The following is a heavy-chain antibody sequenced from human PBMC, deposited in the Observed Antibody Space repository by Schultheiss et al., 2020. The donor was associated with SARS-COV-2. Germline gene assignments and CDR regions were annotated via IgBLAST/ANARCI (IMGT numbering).Heavy chain of an antibody. CDR2: IYYSGST. V-gene: IGHV4-39*07. J-gene: IGHJ4*02. CDR3: ARDCSGGSCYNFDY. D-gene: IGHD2-15*01. Sequence: SETLSLTCTVSGGSISGSSYYWGWIRQPPGKGMEWIGYIYYSGSTYYNPSLKSRVTISVDRSKNQFSLKLSSVTAADTAVYYCARDCSGGSCYNFDYWGQGTLVTVSS. CDR1: GGSISGSSYY.